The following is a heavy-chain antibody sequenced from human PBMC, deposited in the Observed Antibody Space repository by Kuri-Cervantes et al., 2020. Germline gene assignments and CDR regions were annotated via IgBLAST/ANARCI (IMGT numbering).Heavy chain of an antibody. CDR2: ISGSGGST. J-gene: IGHJ5*02. CDR1: GFTFSSYA. CDR3: AKDQYSSTINWFDP. D-gene: IGHD6-13*01. V-gene: IGHV3-23*01. Sequence: GESLKISCAASGFTFSSYAMSWVRQAPGKGLEWVSAISGSGGSTYYADSVKGRFTISRDNSKNTLYLQMNSLRAEDTAVYYCAKDQYSSTINWFDPWGQGTLVTVSS.